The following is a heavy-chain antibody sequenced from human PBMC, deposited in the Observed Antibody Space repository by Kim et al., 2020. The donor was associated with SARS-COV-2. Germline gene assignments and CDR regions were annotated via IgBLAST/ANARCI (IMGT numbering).Heavy chain of an antibody. CDR3: AKDSGDPDYGDYSTTFDY. Sequence: VKGRFTISRDNAKNSLYLQRNSLRAEDTALYYCAKDSGDPDYGDYSTTFDYWGQGTLVTVSP. D-gene: IGHD4-17*01. J-gene: IGHJ4*02. V-gene: IGHV3-9*01.